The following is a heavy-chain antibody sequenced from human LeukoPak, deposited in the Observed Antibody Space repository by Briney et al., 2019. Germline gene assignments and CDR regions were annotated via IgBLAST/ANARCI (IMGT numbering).Heavy chain of an antibody. CDR3: AKTQYQLLLLDY. V-gene: IGHV3-30-3*02. D-gene: IGHD2-2*01. CDR1: GFTFSSYA. CDR2: ISYDGSNK. Sequence: GGSLRLSCAASGFTFSSYAMHWVRQAPGKGLEWVAVISYDGSNKYYADSVKGRFTVSRDNSKNTLYLQMNSLRAEDTAVYYCAKTQYQLLLLDYWGQGTLVTVSS. J-gene: IGHJ4*02.